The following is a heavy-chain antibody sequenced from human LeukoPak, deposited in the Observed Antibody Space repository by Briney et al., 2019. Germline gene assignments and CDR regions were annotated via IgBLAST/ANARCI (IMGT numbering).Heavy chain of an antibody. V-gene: IGHV5-51*01. CDR2: IYPGDSDT. Sequence: GESLKISCQGSGYSFTTYWIGWVRQMPGEGLEWMGIIYPGDSDTRYSPSFQGQVTISADKSINTAYLQWSSLKASDTAMYYCARRSAVAPYYYMDVWGKGTTVTVSS. CDR3: ARRSAVAPYYYMDV. J-gene: IGHJ6*03. CDR1: GYSFTTYW.